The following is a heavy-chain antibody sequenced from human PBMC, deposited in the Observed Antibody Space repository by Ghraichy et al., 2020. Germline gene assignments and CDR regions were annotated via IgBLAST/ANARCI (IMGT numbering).Heavy chain of an antibody. D-gene: IGHD2-15*01. CDR2: INHSGST. Sequence: SETLSLTCAVYGGSFSGYYWSWIRQPPGKGLEWIGEINHSGSTNYNPSLKSRVTISVDTSKNQFSLKLSSVTAADTAVYYCARAGVGYCSGGSCYLFGDYYYGMDVWGQGTTVTVSS. CDR3: ARAGVGYCSGGSCYLFGDYYYGMDV. CDR1: GGSFSGYY. V-gene: IGHV4-34*01. J-gene: IGHJ6*02.